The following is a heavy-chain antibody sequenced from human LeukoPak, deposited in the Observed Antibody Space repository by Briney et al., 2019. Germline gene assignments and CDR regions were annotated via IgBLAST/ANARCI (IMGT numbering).Heavy chain of an antibody. D-gene: IGHD3-22*01. CDR1: GGTFSIYT. CDR2: IIPILGIA. CDR3: ASGDSSGPIPYYYYGMDV. Sequence: ASVRVSCKASGGTFSIYTISWVRQAPGQGGEWMGGIIPILGIANYAQKFQGRVTITADKSTSTAYMELSSLRSEDTAVYYCASGDSSGPIPYYYYGMDVWGQGTTVTVSS. J-gene: IGHJ6*02. V-gene: IGHV1-69*02.